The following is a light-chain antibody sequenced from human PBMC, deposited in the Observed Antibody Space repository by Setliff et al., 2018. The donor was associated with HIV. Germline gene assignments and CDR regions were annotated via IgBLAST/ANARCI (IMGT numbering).Light chain of an antibody. CDR3: ETFDSGLRAPG. CDR1: SSNIGNNY. V-gene: IGLV1-51*02. Sequence: QSVLTQPPSVSAAPGQKVTISCSGSSSNIGNNYVSWYQQVPGTAPKLLIFEDNKRPSGIPDRFSVSKSGTSTTLGLTGHQTGGEADYYCETFDSGLRAPGFGGGTKVTVL. J-gene: IGLJ3*02. CDR2: EDN.